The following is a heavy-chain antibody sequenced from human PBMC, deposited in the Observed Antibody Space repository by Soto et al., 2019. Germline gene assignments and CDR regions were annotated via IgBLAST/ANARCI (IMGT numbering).Heavy chain of an antibody. CDR3: ASPKDGYCSGGSCYYYYGMDV. CDR1: GYSFTSYW. V-gene: IGHV5-10-1*01. J-gene: IGHJ6*02. Sequence: GESLKISCKGSGYSFTSYWISWVRQMPGKGLEWMGRIDPSDSYTNYSPSFQGHVTIPADKSISTAYLQWSSLKASDTAMYYCASPKDGYCSGGSCYYYYGMDVWGQGTTVTVSS. D-gene: IGHD2-15*01. CDR2: IDPSDSYT.